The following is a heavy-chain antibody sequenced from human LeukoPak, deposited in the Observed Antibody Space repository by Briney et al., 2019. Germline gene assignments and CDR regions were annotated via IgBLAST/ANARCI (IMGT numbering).Heavy chain of an antibody. J-gene: IGHJ4*02. CDR3: ARDFLVGKIAPFDY. CDR2: ISSSSSYI. V-gene: IGHV3-21*01. D-gene: IGHD6-13*01. CDR1: GFTFSSYS. Sequence: GGSLRLSCAASGFTFSSYSMNWFRQAPGKGLEWVSSISSSSSYIYYADSVKGRFTISRDNAKNSLYLQMNSLRAEDTAVYYCARDFLVGKIAPFDYWGQGTLVTVSS.